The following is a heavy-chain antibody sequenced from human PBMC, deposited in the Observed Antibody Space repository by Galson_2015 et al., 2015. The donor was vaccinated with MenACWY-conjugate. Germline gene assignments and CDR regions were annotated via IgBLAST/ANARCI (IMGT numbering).Heavy chain of an antibody. V-gene: IGHV6-1*01. Sequence: CAISGDSVSNNKTAWNWIRQSPSRGLEWLGRTYYRSKWHRDYSLSVKSRITINPDTSKNQFSLQVNSVTADDTAVYHCARDGTNWGNFDYWGQGTLVTVSS. CDR3: ARDGTNWGNFDY. CDR1: GDSVSNNKTA. CDR2: TYYRSKWHR. J-gene: IGHJ4*02. D-gene: IGHD7-27*01.